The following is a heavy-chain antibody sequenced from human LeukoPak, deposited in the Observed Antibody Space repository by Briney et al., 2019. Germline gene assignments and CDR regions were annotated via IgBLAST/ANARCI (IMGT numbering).Heavy chain of an antibody. CDR1: GFTFSSYA. V-gene: IGHV3-23*01. CDR2: ISGSGGST. Sequence: PGGSLRLSCAASGFTFSSYAMSWVRQAPGKGLEWVSAISGSGGSTYYADSVKGRFIISRDNSKNTLYVQMNSLRAEDTAVYYCAKDRSYSSSSFGDFDYWGQGTLVTVSS. CDR3: AKDRSYSSSSFGDFDY. D-gene: IGHD6-6*01. J-gene: IGHJ4*02.